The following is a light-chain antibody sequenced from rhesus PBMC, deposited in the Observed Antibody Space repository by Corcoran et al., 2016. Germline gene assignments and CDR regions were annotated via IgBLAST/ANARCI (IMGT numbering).Light chain of an antibody. CDR3: LQHSNWPHS. J-gene: IGKJ2*01. V-gene: IGKV3-24*01. CDR2: GAS. Sequence: EIVMTQSPATLSLSPGERATLSCRASQSVSSSLAWYKQKHGQAPRPLIYGASNRATGIPDRFSGSGPGTGFTLTISSLEPEDFAVYYCLQHSNWPHSFGQGTKVEIK. CDR1: QSVSSS.